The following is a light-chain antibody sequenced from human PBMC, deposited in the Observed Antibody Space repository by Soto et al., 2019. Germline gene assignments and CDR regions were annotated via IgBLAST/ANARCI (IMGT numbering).Light chain of an antibody. J-gene: IGKJ5*01. CDR3: QQRSNWPIT. CDR1: QSVSSN. V-gene: IGKV3D-15*01. CDR2: GAS. Sequence: ETVMNQSPATLSVSPGERATLSCRASQSVSSNLAWYQQKPGQAPRLLIYGASTRATGIPDRFSGSGSGTDFTLTISRLEPEDFAVYYCQQRSNWPITLGQGTRLEIK.